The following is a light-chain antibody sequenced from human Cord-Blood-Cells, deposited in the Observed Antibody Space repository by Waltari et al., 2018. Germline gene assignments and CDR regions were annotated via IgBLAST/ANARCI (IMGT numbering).Light chain of an antibody. Sequence: ELVLTPSSGTLSLSPGARATLSCRASQSVSSSYLACYQQKLGQAPRLHIYGATSRATVIPDRCSSGCCGTYFPLTISRLEPEDFAVYYCQQYSSSLYTFGQGTKLEIK. V-gene: IGKV3-20*01. CDR1: QSVSSSY. J-gene: IGKJ2*01. CDR2: GAT. CDR3: QQYSSSLYT.